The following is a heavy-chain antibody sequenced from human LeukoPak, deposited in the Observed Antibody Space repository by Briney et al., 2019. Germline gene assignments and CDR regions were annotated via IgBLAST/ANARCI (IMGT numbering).Heavy chain of an antibody. D-gene: IGHD3-22*01. Sequence: GGSLRLSCEASGFTFSSYSMNWVRQAPGKGLEWVSSISSSSSYIYYADSVKGRFTISRDNAKNSLYLQMNSLRAEDTAVYYCARVPVLFGSSGYYPDYWGQGTLVTVSS. CDR3: ARVPVLFGSSGYYPDY. J-gene: IGHJ4*02. V-gene: IGHV3-21*01. CDR1: GFTFSSYS. CDR2: ISSSSSYI.